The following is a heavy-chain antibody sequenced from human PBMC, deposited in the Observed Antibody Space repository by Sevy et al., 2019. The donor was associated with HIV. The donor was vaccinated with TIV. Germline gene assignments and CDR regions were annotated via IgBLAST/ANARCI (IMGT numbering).Heavy chain of an antibody. CDR1: GYTFDNYW. D-gene: IGHD2-2*01. CDR3: ATKGDNSSRTETCYYFVS. Sequence: GESLKISCQASGYTFDNYWIGWVRQKSGKGLEWMGIIYPGDSDTRDNPAFRGQVTISADKSLSTAYMQWSSLEASDTAMYYCATKGDNSSRTETCYYFVSWGQGTLVSGSS. J-gene: IGHJ4*02. V-gene: IGHV5-51*03. CDR2: IYPGDSDT.